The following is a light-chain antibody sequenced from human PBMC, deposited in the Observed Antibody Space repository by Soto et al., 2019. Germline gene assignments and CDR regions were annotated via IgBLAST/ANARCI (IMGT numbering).Light chain of an antibody. CDR3: QPYGNSTRT. J-gene: IGKJ1*01. V-gene: IGKV3-20*01. CDR1: QTVRNTY. CDR2: GES. Sequence: ELVWTQSPGTLSLYPGDRATLACRASQTVRNTYLAWYQEKPGQAPMILIYGESSRATGIPDRFSGSGSGTEFTLTISRLEPEDIGVYYCQPYGNSTRTFGQATKVAIK.